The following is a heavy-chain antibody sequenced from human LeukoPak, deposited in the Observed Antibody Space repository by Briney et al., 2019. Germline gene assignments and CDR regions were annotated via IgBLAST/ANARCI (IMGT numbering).Heavy chain of an antibody. CDR2: ISYDGSNK. CDR3: AKDRHDYSNSFDY. Sequence: GGSLRLSCAASGFTSSTYGMHWVRQAPGKGLEWVAVISYDGSNKYYADSVKGRFTISRDNSKNMLYLQMNSLRAEDTAVFYCAKDRHDYSNSFDYWGQGTLVTVSS. CDR1: GFTSSTYG. J-gene: IGHJ4*02. V-gene: IGHV3-30*18. D-gene: IGHD4-11*01.